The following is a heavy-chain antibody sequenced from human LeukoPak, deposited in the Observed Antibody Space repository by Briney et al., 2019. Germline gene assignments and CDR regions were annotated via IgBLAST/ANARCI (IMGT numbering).Heavy chain of an antibody. CDR1: GFTFSTYS. CDR3: AKVGYSYGFYFDY. Sequence: GGSLGLSCAASGFTFSTYSMNWVRQAPGKGLEWVSYISSTSSSIYYADSVRGRLTISRDNAKNSLYLQMNSLRAEDTAVYYCAKVGYSYGFYFDYWGQGTLVTVSS. V-gene: IGHV3-48*01. CDR2: ISSTSSSI. D-gene: IGHD5-18*01. J-gene: IGHJ4*02.